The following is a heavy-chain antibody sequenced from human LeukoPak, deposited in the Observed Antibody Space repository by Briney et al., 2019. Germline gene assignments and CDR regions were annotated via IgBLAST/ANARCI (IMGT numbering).Heavy chain of an antibody. CDR3: ARGGDYYGSGSYDY. CDR2: IYYGGTN. V-gene: IGHV4-59*01. D-gene: IGHD3-10*01. CDR1: GCSISSYY. Sequence: AETLSLTCVASGCSISSYYLSWIRQPPGKGLEWMGYIYYGGTNNYNPSLKSRVTILIDTSKSQFSLHLSSVTAADTAVYYCARGGDYYGSGSYDYWGQGTLVTVSS. J-gene: IGHJ4*02.